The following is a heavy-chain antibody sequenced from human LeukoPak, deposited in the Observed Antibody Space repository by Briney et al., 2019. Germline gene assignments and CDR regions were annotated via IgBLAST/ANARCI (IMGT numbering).Heavy chain of an antibody. Sequence: GGSLRLSCAASGFTFSIYGMHWVRQAPGKGLEWVAVVWSDGNDKYYADSVKGRFTISRDNSKSTLYLQMNSLRAEDTAVYSCVKGGHNYLFDYWGQGTLVTVSS. CDR1: GFTFSIYG. CDR2: VWSDGNDK. J-gene: IGHJ4*02. CDR3: VKGGHNYLFDY. V-gene: IGHV3-33*06. D-gene: IGHD1-20*01.